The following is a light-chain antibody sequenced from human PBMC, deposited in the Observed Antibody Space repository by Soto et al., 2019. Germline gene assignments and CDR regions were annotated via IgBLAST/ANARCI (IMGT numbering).Light chain of an antibody. CDR3: QQFQSYFRT. Sequence: DIQMTHSHSPLAASVEDRVTITCRARESINSWLTWYQQKPGQAQKVVISQASILPSGVPSRFSGSGSGTEFTLTINNLQPDDFATYYCQQFQSYFRTFGQGTKVEI. J-gene: IGKJ1*01. CDR2: QAS. CDR1: ESINSW. V-gene: IGKV1-5*03.